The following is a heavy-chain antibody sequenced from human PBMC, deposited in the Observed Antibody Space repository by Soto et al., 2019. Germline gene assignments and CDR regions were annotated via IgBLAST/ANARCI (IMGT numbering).Heavy chain of an antibody. CDR3: ARFKRGNYYYYYGMDV. CDR2: IYSGGST. D-gene: IGHD3-10*01. Sequence: PGGSLRLSCAASGFTVSSNYMSWVRQAPGKGLEWVSVIYSGGSTYYADSVKGRFTISRDNSKNTLYLQMNSLRAEDTAVYYCARFKRGNYYYYYGMDVWGQGTTVTVSS. V-gene: IGHV3-66*01. J-gene: IGHJ6*02. CDR1: GFTVSSNY.